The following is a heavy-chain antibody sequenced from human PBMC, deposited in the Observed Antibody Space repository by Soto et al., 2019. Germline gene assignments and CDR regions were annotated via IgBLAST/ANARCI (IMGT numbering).Heavy chain of an antibody. CDR3: ARHPPRSPFDI. CDR2: IYYSGTT. Sequence: SETLSLTCTVSGGSIKNYYWSWIRQPPGKELEWIGYIYYSGTTNYNPSLKSGVSISVDTSKNQFSLKLSSVTAADTAVYYCARHPPRSPFDIWGQGTMVTVSS. CDR1: GGSIKNYY. V-gene: IGHV4-59*08. J-gene: IGHJ3*02.